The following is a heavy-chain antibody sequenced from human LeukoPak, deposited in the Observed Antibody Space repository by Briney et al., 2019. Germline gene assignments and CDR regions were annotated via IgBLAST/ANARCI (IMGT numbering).Heavy chain of an antibody. CDR1: GGSISSYY. CDR2: IYYSGST. Sequence: PSETLSLTCTVSGGSISSYYWSWIRQPPGKGLEWIGYIYYSGSTNYNPSLKSRVTISVDTSKNQFSLKLSSVTAADMAVYYCAISMGSEDAFDIWGQGTMVTVSS. V-gene: IGHV4-59*01. CDR3: AISMGSEDAFDI. J-gene: IGHJ3*02. D-gene: IGHD3-16*01.